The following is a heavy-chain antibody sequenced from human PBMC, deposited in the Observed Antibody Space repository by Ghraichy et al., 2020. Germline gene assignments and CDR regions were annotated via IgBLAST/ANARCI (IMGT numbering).Heavy chain of an antibody. J-gene: IGHJ5*02. Sequence: SETLSLTCTVSGGSISSSYYWGWIRQPPGKGLEWIGSIFHIGITYYSPSLKSRVTISVDTSKNKFSLKLSSVTAADTAVYYCAGQPVDIDPNWFDTWGQGTLVTVSS. V-gene: IGHV4-39*01. D-gene: IGHD5-12*01. CDR2: IFHIGIT. CDR1: GGSISSSYY. CDR3: AGQPVDIDPNWFDT.